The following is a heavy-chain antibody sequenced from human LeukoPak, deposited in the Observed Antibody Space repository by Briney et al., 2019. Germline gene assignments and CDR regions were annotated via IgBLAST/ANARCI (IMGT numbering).Heavy chain of an antibody. J-gene: IGHJ4*02. CDR2: INPSGGST. CDR1: GYTFTSYY. CDR3: ARDSGSYYYFDY. Sequence: ASVKVSCKASGYTFTSYYMHWVRQAPGQGLEWMGIINPSGGSTSYAQKFQGRVTMTRDTSTSTVYMELSSLRSEDTAVYYCARDSGSYYYFDYWGQGTLVTISS. V-gene: IGHV1-46*01. D-gene: IGHD1-26*01.